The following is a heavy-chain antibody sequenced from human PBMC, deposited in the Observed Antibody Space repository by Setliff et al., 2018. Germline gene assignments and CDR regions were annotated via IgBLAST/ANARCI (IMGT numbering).Heavy chain of an antibody. V-gene: IGHV3-21*01. Sequence: GESLTISCAASGFPFRIYSMHWVRQAPGKGLEWVSSISDSSFHIYYRDSVKGRFTISRDNAKNSLYLQMNSLRADDTAVYYCARSEANGGHDPFDIWGQGTMVTVSS. D-gene: IGHD5-12*01. CDR1: GFPFRIYS. CDR2: ISDSSFHI. J-gene: IGHJ3*02. CDR3: ARSEANGGHDPFDI.